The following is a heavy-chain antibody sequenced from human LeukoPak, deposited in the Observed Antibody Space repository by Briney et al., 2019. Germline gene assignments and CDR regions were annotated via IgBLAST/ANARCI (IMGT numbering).Heavy chain of an antibody. D-gene: IGHD6-13*01. CDR3: VRVTTSSWFEGYFDY. Sequence: PSETLSLTCTVSGGSISSYYWSWIRQPPGKGLEWIGYIYTSGSTNYNPSLKSRVTISVDTSKNQFSLKLSSVTAADTAVYFCVRVTTSSWFEGYFDYWGQGTLVTVSS. CDR2: IYTSGST. CDR1: GGSISSYY. V-gene: IGHV4-4*09. J-gene: IGHJ4*02.